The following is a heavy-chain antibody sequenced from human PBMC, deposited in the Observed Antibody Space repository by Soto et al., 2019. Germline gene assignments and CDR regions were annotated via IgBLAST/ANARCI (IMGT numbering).Heavy chain of an antibody. CDR1: GYSLSRYT. CDR3: ARDLPASDY. V-gene: IGHV1-3*01. D-gene: IGHD6-25*01. CDR2: INAGNGNT. J-gene: IGHJ4*02. Sequence: GSGEVSGKGSGYSLSRYTKHWVRQAPRKRLEWMGWINAGNGNTKYSQKFQGRVTITRDTSASTAYMELSSLRSEDTAVYYFARDLPASDYRVQGTLVTVSS.